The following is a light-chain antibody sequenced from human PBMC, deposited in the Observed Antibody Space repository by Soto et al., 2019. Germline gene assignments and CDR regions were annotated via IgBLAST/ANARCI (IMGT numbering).Light chain of an antibody. Sequence: QYALTQPASVSGSPGQSITISCTGTNSDVGSHHFVSWYQQYTGKAPQLLIYEASKRPSGLSNRFSGSKSGNTASLTISGLQAEDEADYYCCSLTNGATWVFGGGTKLTVL. V-gene: IGLV2-23*01. J-gene: IGLJ3*02. CDR3: CSLTNGATWV. CDR1: NSDVGSHHF. CDR2: EAS.